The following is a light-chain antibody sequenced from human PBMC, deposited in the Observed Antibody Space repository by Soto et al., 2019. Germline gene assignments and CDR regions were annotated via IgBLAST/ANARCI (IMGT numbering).Light chain of an antibody. CDR1: QSISNR. CDR2: DAS. J-gene: IGKJ2*01. Sequence: DIQMTQSPSTLSASVGDGVTITCRASQSISNRLAWYQRKPGEAPKYLIYDASTLDSGAPSRFSGSGAGTGCTLTINSLQPEDFSAYYCQQMHSTSSYTCSHGTKVDIK. V-gene: IGKV1-5*01. CDR3: QQMHSTSSYT.